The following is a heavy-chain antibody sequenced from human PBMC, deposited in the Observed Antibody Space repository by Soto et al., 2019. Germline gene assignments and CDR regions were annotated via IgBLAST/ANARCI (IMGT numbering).Heavy chain of an antibody. J-gene: IGHJ3*02. Sequence: ASVKVSCKASGGTFSSYAISWVRQAPGQGLEWMEGIIPIFGTANYAQKFQGRVTITADESTSTAYMELSSLRSEDTAVYYCARDPAFASSGYYSRDAFDIWGQGTMVTVS. CDR1: GGTFSSYA. CDR2: IIPIFGTA. D-gene: IGHD3-22*01. V-gene: IGHV1-69*13. CDR3: ARDPAFASSGYYSRDAFDI.